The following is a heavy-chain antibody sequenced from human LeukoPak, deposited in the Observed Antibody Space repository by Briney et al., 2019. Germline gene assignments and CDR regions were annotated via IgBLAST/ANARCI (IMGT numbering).Heavy chain of an antibody. J-gene: IGHJ4*02. Sequence: SETLSLICTVSGGSISSSSSFWGWIRQPPGKGLEWIGHIKNGGSPNYNPPLKSRVTISLDTSENQFSLTVSSVTAADTAVYYCARLTWITDYWGQGTLVTVSS. CDR2: IKNGGSP. CDR1: GGSISSSSSF. D-gene: IGHD5-12*01. V-gene: IGHV4-39*01. CDR3: ARLTWITDY.